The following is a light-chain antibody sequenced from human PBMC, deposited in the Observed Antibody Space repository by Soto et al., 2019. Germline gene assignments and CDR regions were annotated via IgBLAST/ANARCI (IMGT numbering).Light chain of an antibody. CDR1: QSVSSSY. V-gene: IGKV3-20*01. Sequence: ETVLTQSPGTLSLSPGERATLSCRASQSVSSSYLAWYQQKPGQAPRLLIYGASSRATGIPDRFSGSGSGTDFTLTISRLEPEDVVVDNSQPYGGPPITGGQGTRLEIK. J-gene: IGKJ5*01. CDR2: GAS. CDR3: QPYGGPPIT.